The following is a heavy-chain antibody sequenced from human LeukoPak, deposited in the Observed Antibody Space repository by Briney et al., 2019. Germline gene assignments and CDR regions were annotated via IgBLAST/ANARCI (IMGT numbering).Heavy chain of an antibody. V-gene: IGHV4-34*01. CDR3: ARRRDTAMVN. Sequence: PSETLSLTCAVYGDSFSGHYWSWIRQPPGKGLEWIGEITDGGRTSYSPSLKSRATISIVPSQSQFSLQLDSVTAADTAVYYCARRRDTAMVNWGQGTLVTVSS. CDR2: ITDGGRT. J-gene: IGHJ4*02. D-gene: IGHD5-18*01. CDR1: GDSFSGHY.